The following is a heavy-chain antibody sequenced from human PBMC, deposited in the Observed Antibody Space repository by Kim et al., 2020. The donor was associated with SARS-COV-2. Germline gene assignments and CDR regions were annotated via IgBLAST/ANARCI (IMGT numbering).Heavy chain of an antibody. V-gene: IGHV4-31*03. J-gene: IGHJ6*01. CDR3: ARDRRGGKTRRFDGMDV. CDR1: GGSISSGGYY. Sequence: SETLSLTCTVSGGSISSGGYYWSWIRQHPGNFLECICYIYYIRRPSSNPSLKSRVTISVDTSKNQFSLKLSSVTAADTAVYYCARDRRGGKTRRFDGMDVGGQGTTVTV. D-gene: IGHD3-10*01. CDR2: IYYIRRP.